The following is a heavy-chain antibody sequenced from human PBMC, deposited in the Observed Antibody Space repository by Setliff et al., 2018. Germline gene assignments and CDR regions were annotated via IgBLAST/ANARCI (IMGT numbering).Heavy chain of an antibody. Sequence: GESLKISCKASGYSFASYWIAWVRQMPGKGLEWMGVIYPGDSDTRYSPSFQGQVTISADKSISTAYLQWSSLKASDTAMYYCARGGDIITIFGVVTSDYYYYMDVWGTGTTVTVSS. V-gene: IGHV5-51*01. CDR2: IYPGDSDT. D-gene: IGHD3-3*01. CDR3: ARGGDIITIFGVVTSDYYYYMDV. CDR1: GYSFASYW. J-gene: IGHJ6*03.